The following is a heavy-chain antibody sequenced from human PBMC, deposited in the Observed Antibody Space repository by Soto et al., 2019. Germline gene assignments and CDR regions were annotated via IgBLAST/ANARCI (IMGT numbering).Heavy chain of an antibody. CDR3: ARIHGGSYSDAFDI. J-gene: IGHJ3*02. Sequence: SGPTLVNPTQTLTLTCTFSGFSLSTSGMCVSWIRQPPGKALEWLALIDWDDDKYYSTSLKTRLTISKDTSKNQVVLTMTNMDPVDTATYYCARIHGGSYSDAFDIWGQGTMVTVSS. V-gene: IGHV2-70*01. CDR1: GFSLSTSGMC. CDR2: IDWDDDK. D-gene: IGHD1-26*01.